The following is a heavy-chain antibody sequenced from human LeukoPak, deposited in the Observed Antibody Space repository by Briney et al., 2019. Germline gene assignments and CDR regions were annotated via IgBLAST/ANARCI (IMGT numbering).Heavy chain of an antibody. CDR3: AKEIYYDSSGYLTRLRPYYYYYYGMDV. CDR1: GFTLSSYG. Sequence: PGRSLRLSCAASGFTLSSYGMHWVRQAPGKGLEWVAVISYDGSNKYYADSVKGRFTISRDNSKNTLYLQMNSLRAEDTAVYYCAKEIYYDSSGYLTRLRPYYYYYYGMDVWGQGTTVTVSS. CDR2: ISYDGSNK. D-gene: IGHD3-22*01. V-gene: IGHV3-30*18. J-gene: IGHJ6*02.